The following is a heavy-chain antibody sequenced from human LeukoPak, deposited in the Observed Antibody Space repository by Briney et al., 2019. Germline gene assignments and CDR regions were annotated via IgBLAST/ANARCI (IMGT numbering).Heavy chain of an antibody. CDR1: GGSISSGSYY. V-gene: IGHV4-61*02. CDR2: IYTSGST. J-gene: IGHJ5*02. Sequence: PPESLSLTSTVSGGSISSGSYYSSCIRQPAGKGIEWMGRIYTSGSTNYNPSLESRVTISVATSKNQFSLKLSSVTAADTAVYYWARDRLWFGGVHWFDPWGQGTLVTVSS. CDR3: ARDRLWFGGVHWFDP. D-gene: IGHD3-10*01.